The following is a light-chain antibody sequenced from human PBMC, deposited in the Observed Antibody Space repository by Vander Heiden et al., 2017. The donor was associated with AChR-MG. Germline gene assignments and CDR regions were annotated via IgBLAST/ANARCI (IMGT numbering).Light chain of an antibody. Sequence: QSALTQPASVSGSPGQSITISCTGTSSDVGFYNLVPWYQQNPGKAPIRMIYEVSKRPSGVSNRFSGSKSGNTASLTISGLQAEDEADYYCCSYAGSTLVFGGGTKLTGL. V-gene: IGLV2-23*02. CDR2: EVS. CDR1: SSDVGFYNL. J-gene: IGLJ2*01. CDR3: CSYAGSTLV.